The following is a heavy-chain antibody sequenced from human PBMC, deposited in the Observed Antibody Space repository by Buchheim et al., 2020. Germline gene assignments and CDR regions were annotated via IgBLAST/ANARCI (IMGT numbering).Heavy chain of an antibody. V-gene: IGHV4-34*01. Sequence: QLQLQQWGAGLLKPSETLSLTCAVYGGSFSGYYWSWIRQPPGKGLEWIGEINHSGSTNYNPSLKSRVTISVDTSKNQFSLKLSSVTAADTAVYYCARERYYYGSGSYYPYYYYGMDVWGQGTT. CDR3: ARERYYYGSGSYYPYYYYGMDV. J-gene: IGHJ6*02. D-gene: IGHD3-10*01. CDR1: GGSFSGYY. CDR2: INHSGST.